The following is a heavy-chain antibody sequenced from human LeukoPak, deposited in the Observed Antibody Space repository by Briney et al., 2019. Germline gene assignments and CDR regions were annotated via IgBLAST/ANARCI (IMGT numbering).Heavy chain of an antibody. Sequence: GGSLRLSCAASGFTSSSYGMHWVRQAPGKGLEWVAVISYDGSNKCYADSVKGRFTISRDNSKNTLYLQMNSLRAEDTAVYYCAKSPSVRGVYYFDYWGQGTLVTVSS. CDR3: AKSPSVRGVYYFDY. J-gene: IGHJ4*02. D-gene: IGHD3-10*01. V-gene: IGHV3-30*18. CDR1: GFTSSSYG. CDR2: ISYDGSNK.